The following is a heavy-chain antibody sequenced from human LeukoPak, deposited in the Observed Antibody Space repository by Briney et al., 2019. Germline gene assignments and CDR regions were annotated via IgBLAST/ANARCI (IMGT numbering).Heavy chain of an antibody. CDR2: ISGSDTTM. V-gene: IGHV3-48*03. D-gene: IGHD5-12*01. Sequence: GRSLRLSCAASRCTFTSYDMTWVRQAPGKGLEWVSYISGSDTTMYYADSVKGRFTISRDNAKNSLYLQMNSLRAEDTAVYYCARVGAGYGAFDIWGQGKMVTVSS. CDR3: ARVGAGYGAFDI. CDR1: RCTFTSYD. J-gene: IGHJ3*02.